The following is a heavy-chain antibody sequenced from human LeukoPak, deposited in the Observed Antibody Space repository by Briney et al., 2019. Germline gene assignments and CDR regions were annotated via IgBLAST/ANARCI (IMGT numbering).Heavy chain of an antibody. J-gene: IGHJ4*02. D-gene: IGHD5-24*01. Sequence: SETLSLTCTVSGGSIISYYWSWIRQPAGKGLEWIGRIYTSGNTNYSPSLKSRVTMSVDTSENQFSLNLSSVTAADTAVYYCAREIAREGYNRSFDYWGQGTLVTVSS. CDR3: AREIAREGYNRSFDY. V-gene: IGHV4-4*07. CDR1: GGSIISYY. CDR2: IYTSGNT.